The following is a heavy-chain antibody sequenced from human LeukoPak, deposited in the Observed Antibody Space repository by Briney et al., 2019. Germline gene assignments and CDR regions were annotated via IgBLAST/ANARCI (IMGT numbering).Heavy chain of an antibody. CDR3: ATLDSYYDNSGRPLVPD. CDR1: GYTLTDFS. Sequence: GPSLKVSCNISGYTLTDFSMHWVRQAPGKGLEWMGGFNREDDEAIYAPHFQGRVTVTEDTSTDTAYMELSSLRSEDTAVYYCATLDSYYDNSGRPLVPDWGQGTLVTVSS. D-gene: IGHD3-22*01. J-gene: IGHJ4*02. V-gene: IGHV1-24*01. CDR2: FNREDDEA.